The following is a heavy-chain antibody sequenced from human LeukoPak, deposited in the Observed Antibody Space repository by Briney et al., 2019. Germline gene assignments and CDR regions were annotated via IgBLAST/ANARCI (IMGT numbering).Heavy chain of an antibody. CDR1: GGSFSDYY. V-gene: IGHV3-11*01. D-gene: IGHD3-10*01. Sequence: LSLTCAVYGGSFSDYYMSWIRQAPGKGLEWVSYISSSGSTIYYADSVKGRFTISRDNAKNSLYLQMNSLRAEDTAVYYCARDVSLRGVGLYYFDYWGQGTLVTVSS. CDR3: ARDVSLRGVGLYYFDY. CDR2: ISSSGSTI. J-gene: IGHJ4*02.